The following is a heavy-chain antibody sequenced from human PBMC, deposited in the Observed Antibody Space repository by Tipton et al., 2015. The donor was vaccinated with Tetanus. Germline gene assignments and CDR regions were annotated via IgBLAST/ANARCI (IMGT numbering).Heavy chain of an antibody. D-gene: IGHD6-6*01. CDR2: INHSGSA. V-gene: IGHV4-34*01. J-gene: IGHJ5*02. Sequence: TLSLTCTVSGVSLTDYYWTWIRQPPGKGLEWIGEINHSGSAKYIPSLKSRATISVDTSKNQFSLNVSSVTAADTAVYYCARDQGGGRVVRLNWFDPWGQGTLVTVSS. CDR1: GVSLTDYY. CDR3: ARDQGGGRVVRLNWFDP.